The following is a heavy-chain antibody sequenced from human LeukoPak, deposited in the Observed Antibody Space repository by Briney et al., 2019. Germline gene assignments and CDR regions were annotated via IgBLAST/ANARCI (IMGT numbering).Heavy chain of an antibody. J-gene: IGHJ1*01. CDR1: GFTFSNYG. CDR3: AKEPTSYSSGWYFHD. CDR2: VSYDGRTT. D-gene: IGHD6-25*01. Sequence: PGRSLRLSCAASGFTFSNYGMQWVRQAPGKGLEWLAVVSYDGRTTFYADSVKGRFTIPRDNSKNTLDLEMDSLRTEDTAVYYCAKEPTSYSSGWYFHDWGQGTLVIVSS. V-gene: IGHV3-30*18.